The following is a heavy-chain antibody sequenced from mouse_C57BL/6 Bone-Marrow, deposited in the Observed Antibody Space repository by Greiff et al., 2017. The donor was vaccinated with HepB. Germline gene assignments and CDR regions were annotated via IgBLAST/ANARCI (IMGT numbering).Heavy chain of an antibody. V-gene: IGHV1-61*01. Sequence: QVQLQQPGAELVRPGSSVKLSCKASGYTFTSYWMDWVKQRPGQGLEWIGNIYPSDSETHYNQKFKDKATLTVDKSSSTAYMTLSSLTSEDSAVYYCARSGWLPYFDYWGQVTTLTVSS. J-gene: IGHJ2*01. CDR3: ARSGWLPYFDY. CDR2: IYPSDSET. CDR1: GYTFTSYW. D-gene: IGHD2-3*01.